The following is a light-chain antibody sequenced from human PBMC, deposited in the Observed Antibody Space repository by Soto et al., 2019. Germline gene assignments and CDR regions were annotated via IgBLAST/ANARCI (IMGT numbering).Light chain of an antibody. V-gene: IGKV3-20*01. CDR3: QQYDDSARYI. CDR1: QNINTRY. Sequence: EIVLTQSPGTLSLSPGERATLSCRASQNINTRYSAWYQQKRGQPPSLLIFATSTRASGIQDRFSGSGSGRDFTLTISGLEPEDSAVYFCQQYDDSARYIFGQGTSLDIK. J-gene: IGKJ2*01. CDR2: ATS.